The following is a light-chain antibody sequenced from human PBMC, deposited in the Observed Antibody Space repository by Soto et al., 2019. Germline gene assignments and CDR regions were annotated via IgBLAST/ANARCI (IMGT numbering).Light chain of an antibody. CDR1: QSISSW. Sequence: DIRVTQSPATLSASFGDRVTITCRASQSISSWLAWYQQKPGKAPKLLIYDASSLESGVPSRFSGSGSGTEFTLTISSLKPDDFATYYCQQYNSYWTFGQGTKVDIK. J-gene: IGKJ1*01. CDR2: DAS. CDR3: QQYNSYWT. V-gene: IGKV1-5*01.